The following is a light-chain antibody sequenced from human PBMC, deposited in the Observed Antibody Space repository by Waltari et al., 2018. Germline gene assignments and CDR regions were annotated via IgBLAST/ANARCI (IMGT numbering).Light chain of an antibody. J-gene: IGKJ1*01. CDR3: QKYNSALRT. Sequence: SASVGDTVTITCRASRGITNYLAWFQQKPGQIPTLLIYSASTLQSGVPSRFSGSGSETDFTLTITNLQPEDVGTYYCQKYNSALRTFGQGTKVEIK. CDR2: SAS. CDR1: RGITNY. V-gene: IGKV1-27*01.